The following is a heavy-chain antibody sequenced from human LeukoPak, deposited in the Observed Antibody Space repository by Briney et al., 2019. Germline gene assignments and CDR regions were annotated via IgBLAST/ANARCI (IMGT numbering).Heavy chain of an antibody. CDR2: LNWNGGST. CDR3: GRGKSPAAVDD. V-gene: IGHV3-20*04. J-gene: IGHJ4*02. Sequence: PGGSLRLSCAASGFTFDDYGMSWVRQAPGKGLEWVSGLNWNGGSTGYADSVKGRCIISRDNAKNSLYLQMNSLRVEDTALYYCGRGKSPAAVDDWGQGTLVTVPS. CDR1: GFTFDDYG. D-gene: IGHD2-2*01.